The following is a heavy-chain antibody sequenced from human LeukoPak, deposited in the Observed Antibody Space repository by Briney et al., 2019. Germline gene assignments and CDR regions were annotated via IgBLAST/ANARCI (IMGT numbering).Heavy chain of an antibody. CDR3: ATPFNWKSWFDS. D-gene: IGHD1-20*01. Sequence: SETLSLTCTVSGGSIATGSLYWHWIRQPPGKGPEWIGNIYYSGTTHYSPSLKSRVTISVDTSKNQFSLKLSSVTASDTAVYYCATPFNWKSWFDSWGQGTLVTVSS. V-gene: IGHV4-39*01. CDR2: IYYSGTT. J-gene: IGHJ5*01. CDR1: GGSIATGSLY.